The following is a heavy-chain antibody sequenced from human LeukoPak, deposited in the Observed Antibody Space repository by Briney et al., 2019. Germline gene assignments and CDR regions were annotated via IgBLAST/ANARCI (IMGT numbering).Heavy chain of an antibody. CDR2: INTHNGDT. CDR1: GYIFTSYY. V-gene: IGHV1-18*04. D-gene: IGHD2-2*03. CDR3: ARDGYRLSGYFYYMDV. Sequence: ASVKVSCKASGYIFTSYYMHWVRQAPGQGLEWMGWINTHNGDTNYAQKLQGRVTMTTDTSTSTAYMELRSLRSDDTAVYYCARDGYRLSGYFYYMDVWGKGTTVTVSS. J-gene: IGHJ6*03.